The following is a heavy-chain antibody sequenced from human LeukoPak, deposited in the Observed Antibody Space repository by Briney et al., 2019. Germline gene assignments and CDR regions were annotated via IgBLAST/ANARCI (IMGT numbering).Heavy chain of an antibody. CDR3: VRELKRFDP. Sequence: GGSLRLSCAASGFTFSSYWMAWVRQAPGKGLEWVANIKHDGSAKYYVDSVKGRFIISRDNAKGSVYLQMNSLRVEDTAVYCCVRELKRFDPWGQGTQVTVSS. D-gene: IGHD1-1*01. CDR1: GFTFSSYW. V-gene: IGHV3-7*01. J-gene: IGHJ5*02. CDR2: IKHDGSAK.